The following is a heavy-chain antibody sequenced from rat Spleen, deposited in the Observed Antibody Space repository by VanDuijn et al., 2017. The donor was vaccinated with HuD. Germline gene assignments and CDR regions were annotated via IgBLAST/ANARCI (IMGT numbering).Heavy chain of an antibody. CDR2: ISYDGSST. V-gene: IGHV5-7*01. Sequence: EVQLVESGGGLVQPGRSLKLSCAASGFTFSDYNMAWVRQAPKKGLEWVATISYDGSSTYYRDSVKGRFTISRDNAKSTLYLQMDSLRSEDTGTYYCARHNSGYGYMDAWGQGASVTVSS. CDR1: GFTFSDYN. D-gene: IGHD4-3*01. CDR3: ARHNSGYGYMDA. J-gene: IGHJ4*01.